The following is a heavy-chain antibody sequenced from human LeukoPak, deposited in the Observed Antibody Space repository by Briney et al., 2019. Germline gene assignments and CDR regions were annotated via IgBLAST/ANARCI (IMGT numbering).Heavy chain of an antibody. CDR3: ATIDY. CDR1: GFTFSNYG. CDR2: ISYDGSNK. Sequence: GGSLRLSCAASGFTFSNYGMHWVRQAPGRGLEWVAFISYDGSNKYYADSVKGRFTISRDNSKNTLYLQMNSLRAEDTAVYYCATIDYWGQGTLVTVSS. V-gene: IGHV3-30*03. J-gene: IGHJ4*02.